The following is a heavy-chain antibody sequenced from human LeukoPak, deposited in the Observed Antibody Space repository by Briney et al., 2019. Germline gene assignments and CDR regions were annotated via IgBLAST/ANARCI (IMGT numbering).Heavy chain of an antibody. Sequence: SETLSLTCTVSGGSISSSSYYWGWIRQPPGKGLEWIGSIYYSGSTYYNPSLKSRVTISVDTTKNQFSLKLSSVTAADTAVYYCARQTPTTDNWFDPWGQGTLVTVSS. J-gene: IGHJ5*02. D-gene: IGHD4-17*01. CDR2: IYYSGST. CDR3: ARQTPTTDNWFDP. V-gene: IGHV4-39*01. CDR1: GGSISSSSYY.